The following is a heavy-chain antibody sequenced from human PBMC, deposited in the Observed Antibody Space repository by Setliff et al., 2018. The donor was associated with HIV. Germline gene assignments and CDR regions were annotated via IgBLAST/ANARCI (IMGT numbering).Heavy chain of an antibody. CDR1: GFTFSTYG. V-gene: IGHV3-30*02. CDR3: AKDRYYDSSGSPFDY. Sequence: GGSLRLSCAASGFTFSTYGMQWVRQAPGKGLEWVAFIRYDGSNQYYADSVKGRFTISRDNSKNTLYLQMNSLRAEETAVYYCAKDRYYDSSGSPFDYWGQGTLVTVSS. D-gene: IGHD3-22*01. CDR2: IRYDGSNQ. J-gene: IGHJ4*02.